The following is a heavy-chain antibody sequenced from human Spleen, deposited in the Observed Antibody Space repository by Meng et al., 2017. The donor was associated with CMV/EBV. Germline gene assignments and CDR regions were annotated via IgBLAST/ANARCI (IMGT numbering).Heavy chain of an antibody. CDR3: ARELIGNYFDY. J-gene: IGHJ4*02. CDR2: INPDSGGT. Sequence: ASVKVSCKASGYTFTGYYIHWVRQAPGQGLEWMGWINPDSGGTNYAQKFQGRVSMTRATSISTPYMELSRLRSDDTAVYYCARELIGNYFDYWGQGTLVTVSS. V-gene: IGHV1-2*02. CDR1: GYTFTGYY.